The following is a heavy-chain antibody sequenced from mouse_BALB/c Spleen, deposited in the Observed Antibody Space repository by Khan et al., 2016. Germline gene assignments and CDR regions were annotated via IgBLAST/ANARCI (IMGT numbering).Heavy chain of an antibody. J-gene: IGHJ1*01. CDR1: GYSITSDYA. Sequence: EVKLEVSGPGLVKPSQSLSLTCTVTGYSITSDYAWNWIRQFPGNKLEWMGYISYSGSTSYNPSLKSRISITRDTSKNQFFLQLNSVTTEDTATXYCASYYGNYGYFDVWGAGTTVTVSS. CDR2: ISYSGST. CDR3: ASYYGNYGYFDV. D-gene: IGHD2-1*01. V-gene: IGHV3-2*02.